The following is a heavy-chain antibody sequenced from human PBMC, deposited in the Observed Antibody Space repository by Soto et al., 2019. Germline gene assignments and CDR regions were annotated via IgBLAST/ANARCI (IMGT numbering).Heavy chain of an antibody. CDR2: ISAYNGNT. V-gene: IGHV1-18*01. CDR1: GYTFTSYG. J-gene: IGHJ3*02. D-gene: IGHD2-15*01. CDR3: ARSIIGYCSGGSCYAYFDI. Sequence: QVQLVQSGAEVKKPGASVKVSCKASGYTFTSYGISWVRQAPGQGLEWMGWISAYNGNTNYAQKLQGRVTMTTDTSTSTAYMELRSLRSDDTAVYSWARSIIGYCSGGSCYAYFDIWGQGTMVTVSS.